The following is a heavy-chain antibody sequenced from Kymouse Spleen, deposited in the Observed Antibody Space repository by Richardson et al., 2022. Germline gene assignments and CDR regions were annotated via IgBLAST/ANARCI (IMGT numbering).Heavy chain of an antibody. V-gene: IGHV3-9*01. CDR2: ISWNSGSI. CDR3: AKDISQFGELLSGYYFDY. CDR1: GFTFDDYA. D-gene: IGHD3-10*01. Sequence: EVQLVESGGGLVQPGRSLRLSCAASGFTFDDYAMHWVRQAPGKGLEWVSGISWNSGSIGYADSVKGRFTISRDNAKNSLYLQMNSLRAEDTALYYCAKDISQFGELLSGYYFDYWGQGTLVTVSS. J-gene: IGHJ4*02.